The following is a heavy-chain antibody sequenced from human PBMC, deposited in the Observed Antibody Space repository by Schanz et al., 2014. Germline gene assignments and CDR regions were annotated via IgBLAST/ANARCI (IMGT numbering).Heavy chain of an antibody. CDR2: ITAYNGDT. CDR1: GYTFVGYY. V-gene: IGHV1-18*04. Sequence: QVQLVQSGPEVKKPGASVRVSCQASGYTFVGYYIHWLRQAPGQGLEWMGWITAYNGDTNYALKLQGRVTMTTDTSTGTAYMELRSLRSDDTAVYYCARGGYSSGWYDRDIAHFDYWGQGTLXTVSS. CDR3: ARGGYSSGWYDRDIAHFDY. D-gene: IGHD6-19*01. J-gene: IGHJ4*02.